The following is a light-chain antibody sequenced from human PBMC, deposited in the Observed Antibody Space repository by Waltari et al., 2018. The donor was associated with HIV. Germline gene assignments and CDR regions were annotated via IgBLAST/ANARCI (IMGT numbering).Light chain of an antibody. J-gene: IGLJ3*02. CDR2: TTN. CDR3: ATWDDSLNGPV. CDR1: ISNIGSNT. Sequence: QSVLTQPPSASGTPGQRVTISCSGSISNIGSNTVNWYQQLPGTAPKLLIYTTNQLPSGVPDRCSGSKSGASASLAIIGLQSDDEADYYCATWDDSLNGPVFGGGTKLTVL. V-gene: IGLV1-44*01.